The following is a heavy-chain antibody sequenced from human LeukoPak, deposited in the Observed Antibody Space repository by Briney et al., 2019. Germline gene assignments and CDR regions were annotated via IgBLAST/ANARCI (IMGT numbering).Heavy chain of an antibody. V-gene: IGHV3-13*01. D-gene: IGHD6-6*01. J-gene: IGHJ4*02. CDR3: ARDKGTSYLSSFDY. Sequence: QTGGSLRLSCAASGFTFSSYDMHWVRQATGKGLEWVSAIGTAGDTYYPGSVKGRFTISRDNAKNSLYLQMNSLRAEDTAVYYCARDKGTSYLSSFDYWGQGTLVTVSS. CDR2: IGTAGDT. CDR1: GFTFSSYD.